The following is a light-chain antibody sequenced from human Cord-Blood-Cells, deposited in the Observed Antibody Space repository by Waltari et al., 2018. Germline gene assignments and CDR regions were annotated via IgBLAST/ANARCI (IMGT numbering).Light chain of an antibody. V-gene: IGLV1-44*01. CDR3: AAWDDSLNGWV. CDR1: SSNIGSNT. J-gene: IGLJ3*02. Sequence: QSVLTQPPSASGTPGQRVTISCSGSSSNIGSNTVNGYQQLPGTAPKLPIYSNNQRPSGVPDRFSGSKSGTSASLAISGLQSEDEADYYCAAWDDSLNGWVFGGGTKLTVL. CDR2: SNN.